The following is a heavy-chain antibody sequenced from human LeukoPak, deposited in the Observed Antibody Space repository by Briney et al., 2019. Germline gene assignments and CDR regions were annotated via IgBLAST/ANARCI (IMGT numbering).Heavy chain of an antibody. V-gene: IGHV4-59*01. CDR3: ARGRITIFGPGTWYFDL. J-gene: IGHJ2*01. CDR2: IYYSGST. D-gene: IGHD3-3*01. CDR1: GGSISSYY. Sequence: PSETLSLTCTVSGGSISSYYWSWIRQPPGKGLEWIGYIYYSGSTNYNPSLKSRVTISVDTSKNQFSLKLSSVTAADTAVYYCARGRITIFGPGTWYFDLWGRGTLVTVSS.